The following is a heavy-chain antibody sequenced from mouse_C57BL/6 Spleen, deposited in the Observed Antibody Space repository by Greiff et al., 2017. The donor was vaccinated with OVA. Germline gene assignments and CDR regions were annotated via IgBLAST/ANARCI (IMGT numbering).Heavy chain of an antibody. V-gene: IGHV1-53*01. Sequence: QVQLQQPGTELVKPGASVKLSCKASGYTFTSYWMHWVQQRPGQGLEWIGNISPRNGGTTYNEKFKSKATLTVDKSSSTADMQLSSLTSEDSAVYYCARPTVLAYYAMYYWGQGTSVTVSS. CDR1: GYTFTSYW. J-gene: IGHJ4*01. CDR3: ARPTVLAYYAMYY. D-gene: IGHD1-1*01. CDR2: ISPRNGGT.